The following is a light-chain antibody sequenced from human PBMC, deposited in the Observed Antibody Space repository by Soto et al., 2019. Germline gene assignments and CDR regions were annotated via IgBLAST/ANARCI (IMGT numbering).Light chain of an antibody. Sequence: EIVLTQSPGTLSLSPGERATLSCRASQSVSSSYLAWYQQKPGQAPRLLIYGASSRATGIPDRFSGSGSGTDFTLTISSLEPEDFAVYYCQQRSNWPGITFGQGTRLEIK. V-gene: IGKV3D-20*02. CDR3: QQRSNWPGIT. J-gene: IGKJ5*01. CDR2: GAS. CDR1: QSVSSSY.